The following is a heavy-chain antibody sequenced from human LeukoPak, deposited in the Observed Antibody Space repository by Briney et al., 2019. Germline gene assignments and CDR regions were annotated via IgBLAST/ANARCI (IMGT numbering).Heavy chain of an antibody. Sequence: GRSLRLSCAASGFTFDDYAMHWVRQAPGKGLEWVSGISWNSGSIGYADSVKGRFTISRDNAKNSLYLQMNSLRAEDTALYYCAKFIGEVGSSWYDAFDIWGQGTMVTVSS. D-gene: IGHD6-13*01. CDR3: AKFIGEVGSSWYDAFDI. CDR1: GFTFDDYA. V-gene: IGHV3-9*01. CDR2: ISWNSGSI. J-gene: IGHJ3*02.